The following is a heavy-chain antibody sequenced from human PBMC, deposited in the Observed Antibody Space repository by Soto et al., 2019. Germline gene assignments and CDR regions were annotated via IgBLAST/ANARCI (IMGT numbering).Heavy chain of an antibody. Sequence: EVQLVESGGGLVKPGGSLRLSCAASGFTFSSYSMNWVRQAPGKGLEWVSSISSSSSYIYYADSVKGRFTISRDNAKNSLYLQMNSLGAEDTAVYYFGRDGGRRGGGYFDLWGRGTLVTVPS. CDR2: ISSSSSYI. V-gene: IGHV3-21*01. CDR1: GFTFSSYS. D-gene: IGHD3-16*01. CDR3: GRDGGRRGGGYFDL. J-gene: IGHJ2*01.